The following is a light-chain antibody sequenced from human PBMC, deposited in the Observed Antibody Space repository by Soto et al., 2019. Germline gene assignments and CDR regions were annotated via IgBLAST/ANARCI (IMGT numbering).Light chain of an antibody. J-gene: IGKJ5*01. CDR3: QQYDDLPIT. V-gene: IGKV1-33*01. Sequence: DIQMTQSPSSLSASVGDRVTITCRASQYIDKFLNWYQQKSGKAPKLLISDASNLETGVPSRFSGGGSGTDFTFTITSLQPEDVAIYYCQQYDDLPITFGQGTRLEIK. CDR2: DAS. CDR1: QYIDKF.